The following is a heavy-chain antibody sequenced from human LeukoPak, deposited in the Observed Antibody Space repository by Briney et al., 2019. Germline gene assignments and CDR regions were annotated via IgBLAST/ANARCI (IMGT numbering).Heavy chain of an antibody. CDR1: GFTFSSYS. CDR2: ISSSSSYI. J-gene: IGHJ5*02. D-gene: IGHD2-2*01. V-gene: IGHV3-21*01. CDR3: ARDGEDIVVVPAAGDNWFDP. Sequence: NPGGSLRLSCAASGFTFSSYSVNWVRQAPGKGLEWVSFISSSSSYIYYADSVKGRFTISRDNAKNSLYLQMNSLRAEDTAVYYCARDGEDIVVVPAAGDNWFDPWGQGTLVTVSS.